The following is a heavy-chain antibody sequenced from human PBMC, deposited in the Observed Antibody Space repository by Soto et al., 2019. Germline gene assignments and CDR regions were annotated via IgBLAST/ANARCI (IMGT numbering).Heavy chain of an antibody. J-gene: IGHJ5*02. D-gene: IGHD3-22*01. CDR3: ARDMYYYDSSGSPWFDP. Sequence: SETLSLTCTVSGGSISSYYWSWIRQPPGKGLEWIGYIYYSGSTNYNPSLKSRVTISVDTSKNQFSLKLSSVTAADTAVYYCARDMYYYDSSGSPWFDPWGQGTLVTVSS. V-gene: IGHV4-59*01. CDR1: GGSISSYY. CDR2: IYYSGST.